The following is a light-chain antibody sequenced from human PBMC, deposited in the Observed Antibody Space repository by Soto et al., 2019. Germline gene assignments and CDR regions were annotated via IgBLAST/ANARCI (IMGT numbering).Light chain of an antibody. CDR3: QSYDSSLSGYVV. J-gene: IGLJ2*01. CDR1: SSNIGAGYD. Sequence: QSALTQPPSVSGAPGQRVTISCTGRSSNIGAGYDVHWYQQLPGTAPKLLIYGNSNRPSGVPDRFSGSKSGTSASLAITGLQAEDEADYYCQSYDSSLSGYVVFGGGTKVTVL. CDR2: GNS. V-gene: IGLV1-40*01.